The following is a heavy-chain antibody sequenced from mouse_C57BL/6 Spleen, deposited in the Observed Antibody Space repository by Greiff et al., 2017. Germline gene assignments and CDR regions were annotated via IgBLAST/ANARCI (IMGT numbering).Heavy chain of an antibody. V-gene: IGHV5-17*01. CDR3: ANLYYDYDGYFDV. J-gene: IGHJ1*03. Sequence: DVQLVESGGGLVKPGGSLKLSCAASGFTFSDYGMHWVRQAPEKGLEWVAYSSSGSSTIYYADTVKGRFTISRDNAKNTLFLQMTSLRSEDTAMYYCANLYYDYDGYFDVWGTGTTVTVSS. CDR1: GFTFSDYG. D-gene: IGHD2-4*01. CDR2: SSSGSSTI.